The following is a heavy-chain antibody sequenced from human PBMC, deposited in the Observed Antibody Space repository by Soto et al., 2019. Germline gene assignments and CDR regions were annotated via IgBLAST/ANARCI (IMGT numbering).Heavy chain of an antibody. Sequence: SETLSLTCTFSVGSISSGSYYCGWIRQPPWKWLEWIGSIYYSGNAYYNPSLKSRVAVSVDKSKNQFSLKVTSVTATDTAVYYCARHKDTSSRYLLPEFWGHGTLVSVSS. D-gene: IGHD6-13*01. CDR3: ARHKDTSSRYLLPEF. V-gene: IGHV4-39*01. J-gene: IGHJ4*01. CDR1: VGSISSGSYY. CDR2: IYYSGNA.